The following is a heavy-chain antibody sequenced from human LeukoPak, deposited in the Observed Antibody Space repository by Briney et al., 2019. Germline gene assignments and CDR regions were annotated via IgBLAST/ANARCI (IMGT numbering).Heavy chain of an antibody. D-gene: IGHD3-10*01. CDR3: ARGPAASFYYGSGSYYRRGDY. V-gene: IGHV4-34*01. J-gene: IGHJ4*02. Sequence: SETLSLTCAVYGGSFSGYYWGWIRQPPGKGLEWIGEINHSGSTNYNPSLKSRVTISVDTSKNQFSLKLSSVTAADTAVYYCARGPAASFYYGSGSYYRRGDYWGQGTLVTVSS. CDR1: GGSFSGYY. CDR2: INHSGST.